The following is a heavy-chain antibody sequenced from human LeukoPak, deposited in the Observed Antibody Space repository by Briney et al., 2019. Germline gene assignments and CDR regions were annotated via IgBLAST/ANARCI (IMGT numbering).Heavy chain of an antibody. D-gene: IGHD3-22*01. CDR3: ARQENYYDSSGYYSFDY. J-gene: IGHJ4*02. Sequence: GESMKISCKGSGYSFTSYWNGLVRQMPGKGLGWMGMIYPGDSDSRYSPSFQGQVTISADKSISTAYLHWSSLKASHTAMYYCARQENYYDSSGYYSFDYWGQGTLVTVSS. V-gene: IGHV5-51*01. CDR2: IYPGDSDS. CDR1: GYSFTSYW.